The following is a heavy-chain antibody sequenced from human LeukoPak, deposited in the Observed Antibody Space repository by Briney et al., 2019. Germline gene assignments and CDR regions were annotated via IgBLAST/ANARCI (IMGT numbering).Heavy chain of an antibody. D-gene: IGHD4-23*01. CDR1: GGSISTYY. Sequence: PSETLSLTCSVSGGSISTYYWNWIRQPAGKGLEWIGRIYTSGNINYNPSLKSRVTMSLDTSKNQFSLKLSSVTAADTAVYYCARAAVATSRGFDYWGQGTLVTVSS. CDR2: IYTSGNI. V-gene: IGHV4-4*07. J-gene: IGHJ4*02. CDR3: ARAAVATSRGFDY.